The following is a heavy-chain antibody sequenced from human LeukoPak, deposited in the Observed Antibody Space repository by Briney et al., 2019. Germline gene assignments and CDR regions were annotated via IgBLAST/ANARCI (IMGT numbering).Heavy chain of an antibody. CDR2: INQGGSEK. D-gene: IGHD6-19*01. V-gene: IGHV3-7*01. J-gene: IGHJ5*02. CDR3: ARDPYSSGWYGWFDP. Sequence: GGSLRLSCAASGFTFSNYWMSWVRQAPGKGLEWVANINQGGSEKFYVDSVKGRFTISRDNAKNTLYLQMNSLRAEDTAVYYCARDPYSSGWYGWFDPWGQGTLVTVSS. CDR1: GFTFSNYW.